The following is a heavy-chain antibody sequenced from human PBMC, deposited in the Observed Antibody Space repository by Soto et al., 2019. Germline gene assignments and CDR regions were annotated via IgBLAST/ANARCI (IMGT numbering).Heavy chain of an antibody. J-gene: IGHJ4*02. Sequence: EVQLVESGGGLVQPGGSLRLSCVASGFTFGRFWMTWVRQAPGKGLEWVANIKLDGSERYYVDSVEGRFTISRDNAKISLFLQMNSLRAEDTAVYYCARDYYGSGNIYPIYDFWGQGTLVTVSS. CDR2: IKLDGSER. D-gene: IGHD3-10*01. CDR1: GFTFGRFW. V-gene: IGHV3-7*03. CDR3: ARDYYGSGNIYPIYDF.